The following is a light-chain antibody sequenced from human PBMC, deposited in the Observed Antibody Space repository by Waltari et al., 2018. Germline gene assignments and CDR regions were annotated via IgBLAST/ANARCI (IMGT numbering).Light chain of an antibody. V-gene: IGLV3-10*01. CDR3: YSSDSTGLRV. CDR2: EDT. CDR1: ELPRKY. Sequence: SYELTQTPSVSVSPGQTATITCSGHELPRKYAYWFQQKSGQAPRLVIYEDTKRPSGIPERFSGSSSGTVATFTITGAQVDDEADYYCYSSDSTGLRVFGGGTTVVVL. J-gene: IGLJ1*01.